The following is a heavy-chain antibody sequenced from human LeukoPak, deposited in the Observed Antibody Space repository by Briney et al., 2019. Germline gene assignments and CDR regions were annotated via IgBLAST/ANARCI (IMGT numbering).Heavy chain of an antibody. V-gene: IGHV3-48*01. CDR2: ISGNSRTI. Sequence: GSLRLSCAASGFSFSSYSMNWVRQAPGQGLEWVSYISGNSRTIYYAASVKGRFTISRDNAKNSLYLQMSSLRAEDTAVYFCARDFSLVGAEADYWGQGTLVTVSS. CDR1: GFSFSSYS. D-gene: IGHD1-26*01. CDR3: ARDFSLVGAEADY. J-gene: IGHJ4*02.